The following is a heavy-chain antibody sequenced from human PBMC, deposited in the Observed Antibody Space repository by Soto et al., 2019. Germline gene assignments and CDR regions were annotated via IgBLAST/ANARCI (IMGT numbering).Heavy chain of an antibody. V-gene: IGHV4-59*01. CDR2: IYYSVSA. D-gene: IGHD2-15*01. J-gene: IGHJ4*02. CDR1: GASISSYY. Sequence: SETLSLTCTVSGASISSYYWSWIRQPPGKGLEWIGYIYYSVSANYSPSLKSRVTISADTSKNQLSLKLSSVTAADTAVYYCARDGGGGHSLPRLFDYWGQVTLVIVSS. CDR3: ARDGGGGHSLPRLFDY.